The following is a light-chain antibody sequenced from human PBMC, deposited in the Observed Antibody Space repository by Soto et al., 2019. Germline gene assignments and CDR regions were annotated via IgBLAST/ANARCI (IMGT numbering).Light chain of an antibody. CDR3: CSFAGNYIYV. J-gene: IGLJ1*01. V-gene: IGLV2-11*01. CDR2: DVS. Sequence: SALTQPRSVSGSPGQSVTISCTGTSSDVGGYNYVSWYQQHPGKAPKLMIYDVSKRPSGVPDRFSGSKSGNTASLTISGLQSEDEADYYCCSFAGNYIYVFGTGTKVTVL. CDR1: SSDVGGYNY.